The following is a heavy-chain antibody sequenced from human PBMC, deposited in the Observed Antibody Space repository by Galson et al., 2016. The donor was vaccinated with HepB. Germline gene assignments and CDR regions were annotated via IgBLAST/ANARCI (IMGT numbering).Heavy chain of an antibody. CDR2: ISRGSGYI. J-gene: IGHJ4*02. D-gene: IGHD5-18*01. Sequence: GLEWVSSISRGSGYIYYADSVKGRFTISRDNVKNSLHLQMNSLRTEDTAVYYCCVDTAMDYVFDYWGQGTLVTVSS. CDR3: CVDTAMDYVFDY. V-gene: IGHV3-21*01.